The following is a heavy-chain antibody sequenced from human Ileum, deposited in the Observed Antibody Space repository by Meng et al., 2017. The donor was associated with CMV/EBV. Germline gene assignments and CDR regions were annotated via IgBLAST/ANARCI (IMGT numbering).Heavy chain of an antibody. CDR3: ARTQVVRVFDF. Sequence: QGQLQQWGADLVKSAETLTLTCAVYGGSFNDYYWSWIRQSPGKGLEWIGEIYHSGSTNYNPSYKSRVSISVDTSKTQFSLKMYSVTAADTALYYCARTQVVRVFDFWGQGTLVTVSS. D-gene: IGHD2-21*01. J-gene: IGHJ4*02. CDR1: GGSFNDYY. CDR2: IYHSGST. V-gene: IGHV4-34*01.